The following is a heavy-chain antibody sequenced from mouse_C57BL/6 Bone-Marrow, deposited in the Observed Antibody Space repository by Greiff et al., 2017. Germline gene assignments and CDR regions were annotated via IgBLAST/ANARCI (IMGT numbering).Heavy chain of an antibody. CDR3: ARQGYGNFWFAY. V-gene: IGHV5-12*01. CDR1: GFTFSDYY. J-gene: IGHJ3*01. CDR2: ISNGGGST. Sequence: EVQLVESGGGLVQPGGSLKLSCAASGFTFSDYYMYWVRQTPEKRLEWVAYISNGGGSTYYPDTVKGRFTISRDNAKNTLYLQMRRLKSEDTAMYYCARQGYGNFWFAYWGQGTLVTVSA. D-gene: IGHD2-1*01.